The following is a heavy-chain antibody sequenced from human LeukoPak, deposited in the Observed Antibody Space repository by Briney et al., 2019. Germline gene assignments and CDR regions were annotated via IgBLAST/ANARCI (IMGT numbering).Heavy chain of an antibody. D-gene: IGHD3-16*01. CDR3: ATPYDYVWGSPMDV. CDR1: GYPFTGYY. CDR2: INPNSGGT. Sequence: ASVEVFCKASGYPFTGYYMHWVPQAPGQGLELMRRINPNSGGTNYAQKFQGRVTMTRDTSISTAYMELSRLRSDDTAVYYCATPYDYVWGSPMDVWGKGTTVTVSS. J-gene: IGHJ6*03. V-gene: IGHV1-2*06.